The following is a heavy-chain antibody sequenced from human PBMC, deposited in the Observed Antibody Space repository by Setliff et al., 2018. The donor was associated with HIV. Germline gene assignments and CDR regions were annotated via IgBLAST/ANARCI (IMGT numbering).Heavy chain of an antibody. CDR1: GGSISRYY. Sequence: SETLSLTCTVSGGSISRYYWSWIRQPAGKGLEWIGRIYPSGNINYNPSLKSRLTMSIDTSKNQFSLKLSSVTATDSAVYYCARDAGPHYGSGPPLEYWGQGIQVTVSS. V-gene: IGHV4-4*07. CDR3: ARDAGPHYGSGPPLEY. CDR2: IYPSGNI. J-gene: IGHJ4*02. D-gene: IGHD3-10*01.